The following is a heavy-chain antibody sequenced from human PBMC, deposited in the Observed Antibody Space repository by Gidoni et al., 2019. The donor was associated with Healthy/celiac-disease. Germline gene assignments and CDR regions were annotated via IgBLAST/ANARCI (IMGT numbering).Heavy chain of an antibody. V-gene: IGHV4-34*01. Sequence: QVQLQQWGAGLLKPSETLSLTCAVYGGSFSGYYWSWIRQPPGKGLEWIGEINHSGSTNYNPSLKSRVTISVDTSKNQFSLKLSSVTAADTAVYYCARGTAVGYFDYWGQGTLVTVSS. CDR3: ARGTAVGYFDY. J-gene: IGHJ4*02. CDR2: INHSGST. CDR1: GGSFSGYY. D-gene: IGHD1-26*01.